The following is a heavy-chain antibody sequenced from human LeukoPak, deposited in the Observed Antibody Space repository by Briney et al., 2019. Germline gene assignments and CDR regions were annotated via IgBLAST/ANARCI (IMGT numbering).Heavy chain of an antibody. J-gene: IGHJ4*02. CDR3: ATLKYYYDSSGPKYYFDY. CDR2: FDPEDGET. Sequence: GASVKVSCKVSGYTLTELSMHWVRQAPGKGLEWMGGFDPEDGETIYAQKFQGRVTMTEDTSTDTAYMELSSLRSEDTAVYYCATLKYYYDSSGPKYYFDYWGQGTLVTVPS. CDR1: GYTLTELS. D-gene: IGHD3-22*01. V-gene: IGHV1-24*01.